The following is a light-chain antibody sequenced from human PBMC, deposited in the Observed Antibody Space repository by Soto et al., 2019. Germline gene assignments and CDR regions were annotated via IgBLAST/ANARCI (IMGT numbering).Light chain of an antibody. CDR2: DVT. V-gene: IGLV2-14*01. Sequence: QSVLTQPASVSGSPGQSITISCIGTSSDVGGYNYVSWYQQHPGKAPKLMIYDVTNRPSGVSNRFSGSKSGNTASLTISGLQAEDEADYYCSSYTSSITYVFGPGTKLTVL. J-gene: IGLJ1*01. CDR1: SSDVGGYNY. CDR3: SSYTSSITYV.